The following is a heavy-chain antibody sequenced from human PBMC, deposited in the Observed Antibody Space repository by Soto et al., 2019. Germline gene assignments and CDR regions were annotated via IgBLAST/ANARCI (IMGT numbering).Heavy chain of an antibody. CDR1: GGSFSGYY. Sequence: QVQLQQWGAGLLKPSETLSLTCAVYGGSFSGYYWSWTRQPPGKGLEWIGEINHSGSTNYNPSLKSRVTISVDTSKNQFSLKLSSVTAADTAVYYCARRDYYYYYGMDVWGQGTTVTVSS. CDR3: ARRDYYYYYGMDV. CDR2: INHSGST. V-gene: IGHV4-34*01. J-gene: IGHJ6*02.